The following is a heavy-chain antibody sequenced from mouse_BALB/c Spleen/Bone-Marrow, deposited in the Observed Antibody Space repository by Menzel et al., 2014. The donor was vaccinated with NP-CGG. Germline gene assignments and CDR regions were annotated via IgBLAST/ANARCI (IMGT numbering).Heavy chain of an antibody. CDR2: ISSGGSYT. J-gene: IGHJ4*01. Sequence: DVQLVESGGGLVKPGGSLKLSCAASGFAFSSYDMSWVRQTPEKRPEWVATISSGGSYTYYPDSVKGRFTISRDNARNTLYLQMSSLRSEDTALYYCARHRAAYYGNLYAMDYWGQGTSVTVSS. D-gene: IGHD2-10*01. V-gene: IGHV5-9*02. CDR3: ARHRAAYYGNLYAMDY. CDR1: GFAFSSYD.